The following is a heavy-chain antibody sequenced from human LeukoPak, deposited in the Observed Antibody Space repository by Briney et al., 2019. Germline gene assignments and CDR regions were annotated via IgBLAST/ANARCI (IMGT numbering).Heavy chain of an antibody. CDR1: GYTFTGYY. CDR3: ARPPQASSGWSDPFDY. V-gene: IGHV1-2*02. Sequence: ASVKVSCKASGYTFTGYYMHWVRQAPGQGLEWMGWINPNSGDTNYAQKFQGRVTMTRDTSISTAYMELSRLRSDDTAVYYCARPPQASSGWSDPFDYWGQRTLVTVSS. CDR2: INPNSGDT. D-gene: IGHD6-19*01. J-gene: IGHJ4*02.